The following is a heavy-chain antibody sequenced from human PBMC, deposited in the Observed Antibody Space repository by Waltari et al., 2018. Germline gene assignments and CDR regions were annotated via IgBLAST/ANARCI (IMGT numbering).Heavy chain of an antibody. J-gene: IGHJ4*02. Sequence: EVQLEESGGGLVQPGGSLRLSCAASGFSFSDYWMSWVRQAPGKGLEWVANIKRDGSERNYVDSVKGRFTISRDNAKNSLYLQMNSLRAEDTAVYYCARGPWWGQGTLVTVSS. CDR1: GFSFSDYW. CDR2: IKRDGSER. CDR3: ARGPW. V-gene: IGHV3-7*01.